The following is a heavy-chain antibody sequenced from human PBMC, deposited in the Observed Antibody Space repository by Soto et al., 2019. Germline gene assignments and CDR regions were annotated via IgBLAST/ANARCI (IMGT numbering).Heavy chain of an antibody. CDR2: ISGSGDST. CDR1: GLTFSSYA. J-gene: IGHJ4*02. D-gene: IGHD6-13*01. CDR3: ARRGPGTSFDY. Sequence: EVPLLDSGGGLVQPGGSLRLSCAASGLTFSSYAMNWVRRAPGKGLEWVSVISGSGDSTYYADSVKGRFTISRDNSKNTLYLQMNSLRTEDTAVYYCARRGPGTSFDYWGQGTLVTDSS. V-gene: IGHV3-23*01.